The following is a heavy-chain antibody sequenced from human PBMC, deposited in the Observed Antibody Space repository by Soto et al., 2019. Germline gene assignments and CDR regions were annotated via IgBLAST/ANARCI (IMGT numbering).Heavy chain of an antibody. Sequence: LSLTCAVYGGSFSGYYWSWIRQPPGKGLEWIGEINHSGSTNYNPSLKSRVTISVDTSKNQFPLKLSSVTAADTAVYYCARGVTYYDFWSGYYIFGRGNWFDPWGQGTLVTVSS. CDR1: GGSFSGYY. D-gene: IGHD3-3*01. CDR3: ARGVTYYDFWSGYYIFGRGNWFDP. CDR2: INHSGST. J-gene: IGHJ5*02. V-gene: IGHV4-34*01.